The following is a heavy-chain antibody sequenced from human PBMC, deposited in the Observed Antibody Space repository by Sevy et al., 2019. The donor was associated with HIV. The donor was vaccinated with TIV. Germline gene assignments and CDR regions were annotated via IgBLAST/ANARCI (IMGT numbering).Heavy chain of an antibody. D-gene: IGHD3-22*01. CDR1: GFSFSNYW. Sequence: GGSLRLSCAASGFSFSNYWMHWVRQAPGKGLEWVANIKQDESEKYYVASVKGRFTISRDNAKNSVYLEMNSLRPEDTAIYYCAKGNSGSFDYWGQGTLLTVSS. CDR3: AKGNSGSFDY. J-gene: IGHJ4*02. CDR2: IKQDESEK. V-gene: IGHV3-7*01.